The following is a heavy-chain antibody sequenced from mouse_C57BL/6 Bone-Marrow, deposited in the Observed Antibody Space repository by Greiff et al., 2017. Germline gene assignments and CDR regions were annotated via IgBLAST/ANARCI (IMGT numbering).Heavy chain of an antibody. Sequence: QVTLKVSGAELVRPGASVKLSCKASGYTFTDYYINWVKQRPGQGLEWIARIYPGSGNTYYNEKFKGKATLTAEKSSSTAYMQLSSLTSEDSAVYFCARSERLRRAWFAYWGQGTLVTVSA. CDR1: GYTFTDYY. CDR2: IYPGSGNT. J-gene: IGHJ3*01. V-gene: IGHV1-76*01. D-gene: IGHD2-4*01. CDR3: ARSERLRRAWFAY.